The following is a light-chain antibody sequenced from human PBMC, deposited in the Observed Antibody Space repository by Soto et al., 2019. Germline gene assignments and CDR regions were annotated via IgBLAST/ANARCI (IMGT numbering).Light chain of an antibody. CDR3: QQYGSSPYT. Sequence: DIVLTQSPGTLSLSPGEGATLSCRASQRVSSSYLAWYQQKPGQAPRILIFSASSRATGIPDRFSGSGSGTDFTLTISRLEPEDFAFYYCQQYGSSPYTFGQGTKLEIK. V-gene: IGKV3-20*01. J-gene: IGKJ2*01. CDR1: QRVSSSY. CDR2: SAS.